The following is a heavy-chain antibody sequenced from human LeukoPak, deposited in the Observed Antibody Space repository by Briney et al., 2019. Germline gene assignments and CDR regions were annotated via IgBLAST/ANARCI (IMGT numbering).Heavy chain of an antibody. CDR2: INHSGST. J-gene: IGHJ6*03. CDR1: GGSFSGYY. CDR3: ARVRYQLLYRSRDYCDYMDV. V-gene: IGHV4-34*01. D-gene: IGHD2-2*02. Sequence: SETLSLTCAVYGGSFSGYYWSWIRQPPGKGLEWSGEINHSGSTNYNTSLKSRVTISVDTSKNQFSMKLSSVTTADTAVYYCARVRYQLLYRSRDYCDYMDVWGKGTTVTVSS.